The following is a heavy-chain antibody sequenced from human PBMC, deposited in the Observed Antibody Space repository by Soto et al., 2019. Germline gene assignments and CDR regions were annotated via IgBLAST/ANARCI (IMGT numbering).Heavy chain of an antibody. CDR3: ARLDLYYGMDV. V-gene: IGHV4-59*01. J-gene: IGHJ6*02. Sequence: SETLSLTCTVSGGYISSYYWSWIRQPPGKGLDWIGYIYYSGSTNYNPSLKSRVIISVDTSKNQFSLKLSSVTAADTAVYYCARLDLYYGMDVWGQGTTVTVSS. D-gene: IGHD3-3*01. CDR2: IYYSGST. CDR1: GGYISSYY.